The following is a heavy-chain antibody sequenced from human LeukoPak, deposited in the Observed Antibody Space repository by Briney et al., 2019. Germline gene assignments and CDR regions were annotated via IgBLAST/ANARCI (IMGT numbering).Heavy chain of an antibody. CDR1: GSTFSSYE. Sequence: PGGSLRLSCAASGSTFSSYEMNWVRQAPGKGLEWVSYISSSGSTIYYADSVKGRFTISRDNAKNSLYLQMNILRAEDTAVYYCSSIDYYDSSGYYAGTWGQGTLVTVSS. CDR3: SSIDYYDSSGYYAGT. J-gene: IGHJ4*02. D-gene: IGHD3-22*01. V-gene: IGHV3-48*03. CDR2: ISSSGSTI.